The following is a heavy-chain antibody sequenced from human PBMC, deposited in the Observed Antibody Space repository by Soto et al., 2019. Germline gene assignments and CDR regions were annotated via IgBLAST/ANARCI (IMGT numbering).Heavy chain of an antibody. CDR3: ARSGSYVNGFDY. Sequence: PGGSLRLSCAASGFIVSSHFMNWIRQAPGKGLEWVSVIYSGGTTYYADSAKGRFTISRDISKNTLYLQMNSLRAEDTAVYYCARSGSYVNGFDYWGQGSLVTVSS. CDR1: GFIVSSHF. D-gene: IGHD1-26*01. CDR2: IYSGGTT. J-gene: IGHJ4*02. V-gene: IGHV3-53*01.